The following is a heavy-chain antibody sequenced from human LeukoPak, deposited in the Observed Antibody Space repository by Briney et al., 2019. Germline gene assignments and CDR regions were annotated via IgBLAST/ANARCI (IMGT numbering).Heavy chain of an antibody. J-gene: IGHJ3*01. D-gene: IGHD2-2*01. Sequence: GGCLSPACGASGFTFNISAINWVRQAPGKGLEWVSSISASGSGTFYADSVKGRFAISRDNSRNMVFLLMNTLRAEDTAIYYCAKVTTDCSSTSCFLPYAFDFWGQGTMVTVSS. CDR3: AKVTTDCSSTSCFLPYAFDF. V-gene: IGHV3-23*01. CDR2: ISASGSGT. CDR1: GFTFNISA.